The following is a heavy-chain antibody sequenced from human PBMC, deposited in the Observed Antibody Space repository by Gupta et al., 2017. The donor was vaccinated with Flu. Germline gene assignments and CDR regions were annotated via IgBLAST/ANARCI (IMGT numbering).Heavy chain of an antibody. V-gene: IGHV3-23*01. CDR1: GFTFSSYA. Sequence: AASGFTFSSYAMSWVRQAPGKGLEWVSAISGSGGSTYYADSVKGRFTISRDNSKNTLYLQMNSLRAEDTAVYYCAKETRSRGSYYFDYWGQGTLVTVSS. CDR2: ISGSGGST. CDR3: AKETRSRGSYYFDY. D-gene: IGHD3-10*01. J-gene: IGHJ4*02.